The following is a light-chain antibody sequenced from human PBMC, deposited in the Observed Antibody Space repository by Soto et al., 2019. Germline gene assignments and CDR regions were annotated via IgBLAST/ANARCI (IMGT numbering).Light chain of an antibody. J-gene: IGLJ1*01. CDR2: TND. CDR3: AAWDDSLKGLV. Sequence: QSVLTQPPSASGTPGQRVTISCSGSSSNIGRNTVHWYQQLPGTAPNVLIYTNDKRPSGVPDRFSGSESGTSASLAISGLQSEDEADYYCAAWDDSLKGLVFGTGIKVTVL. V-gene: IGLV1-44*01. CDR1: SSNIGRNT.